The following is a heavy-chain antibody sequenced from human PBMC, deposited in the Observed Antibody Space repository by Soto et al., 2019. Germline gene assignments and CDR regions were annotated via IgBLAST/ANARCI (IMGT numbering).Heavy chain of an antibody. CDR1: GGSFSGYY. CDR2: INHSGST. J-gene: IGHJ4*02. Sequence: SETLSLTCAVYGGSFSGYYWSWIRQPPGKGLEWIGEINHSGSTNYNPSLKSRVTISVDTSKNQFSLKLSSVTAAATAVYYCARGRGGSGYDLYCFDYWGQGTLVTVSS. CDR3: ARGRGGSGYDLYCFDY. V-gene: IGHV4-34*01. D-gene: IGHD5-12*01.